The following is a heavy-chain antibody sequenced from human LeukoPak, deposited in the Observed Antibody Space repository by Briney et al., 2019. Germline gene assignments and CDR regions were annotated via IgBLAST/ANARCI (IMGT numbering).Heavy chain of an antibody. Sequence: SEILSLTCTVSGGSISSYYWSWIRQPPGKGLEWIGYIYYSGSTNYNPSLKSRVTISVDTSKNQFSLKLSSVTAADTAVYYCARDRALYDILTGYPRIYGMDVWGQGTTVTVSS. CDR3: ARDRALYDILTGYPRIYGMDV. CDR1: GGSISSYY. V-gene: IGHV4-59*01. J-gene: IGHJ6*02. D-gene: IGHD3-9*01. CDR2: IYYSGST.